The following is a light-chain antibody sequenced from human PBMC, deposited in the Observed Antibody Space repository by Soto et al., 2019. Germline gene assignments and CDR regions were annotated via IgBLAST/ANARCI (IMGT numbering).Light chain of an antibody. V-gene: IGLV2-18*02. J-gene: IGLJ2*01. CDR2: EVN. Sequence: QSALTQPPSVSGSPGQSVTISCTGTSSDVGSYNRVSWYQQPPGTAPKLMIYEVNNRPSGVPDRFSGSKSGNTASLTISGLQAEDEADYYCSSYTSSTTLVFCGGTKLTVL. CDR3: SSYTSSTTLV. CDR1: SSDVGSYNR.